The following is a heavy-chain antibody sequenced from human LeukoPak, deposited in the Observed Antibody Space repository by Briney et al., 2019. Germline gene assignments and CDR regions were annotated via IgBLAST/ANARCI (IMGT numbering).Heavy chain of an antibody. CDR1: GYTFSSYW. Sequence: GGSLRLSCAASGYTFSSYWMTWVRQAPGKGLEWVANIKQDGSEKNYVDSVKGRFTISRDNAKNSLYLQMNSLRAEDTAVYYCARGGDYFDYWGQGTLVTVSS. V-gene: IGHV3-7*01. CDR3: ARGGDYFDY. J-gene: IGHJ4*02. CDR2: IKQDGSEK.